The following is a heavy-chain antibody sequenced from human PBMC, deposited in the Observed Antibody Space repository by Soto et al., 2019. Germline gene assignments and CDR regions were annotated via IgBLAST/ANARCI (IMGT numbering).Heavy chain of an antibody. V-gene: IGHV1-18*01. D-gene: IGHD2-21*02. Sequence: QVQLVQSGAEVKKPGASVKVSCKASGYTFANYGVTWVRQAPGKGLEWMGWISAYTGNTNYAQELQGRFTMTTDTSTSTAYMELRSLRADDTAVYCCGREQRGRDWHGEDYWGQGTLVTVSS. CDR2: ISAYTGNT. J-gene: IGHJ4*02. CDR3: GREQRGRDWHGEDY. CDR1: GYTFANYG.